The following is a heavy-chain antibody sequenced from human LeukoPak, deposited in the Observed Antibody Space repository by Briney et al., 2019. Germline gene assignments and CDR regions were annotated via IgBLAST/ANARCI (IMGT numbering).Heavy chain of an antibody. CDR2: IRGSGDST. CDR3: AKDRHYDGSGSQMD. CDR1: GFTFSSYA. V-gene: IGHV3-23*01. Sequence: GGSLRLSCAASGFTFSSYAMSWVRQAPGKGLEWVSAIRGSGDSTYYADSVKGRFTISRDNAKNTLYVQMNSLRAEDTAVYYCAKDRHYDGSGSQMDWGQGTLVTVSS. D-gene: IGHD3-22*01. J-gene: IGHJ4*02.